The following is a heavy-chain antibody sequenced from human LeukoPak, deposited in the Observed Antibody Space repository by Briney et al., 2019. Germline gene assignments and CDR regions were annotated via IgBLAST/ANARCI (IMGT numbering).Heavy chain of an antibody. J-gene: IGHJ6*03. CDR3: ARAKKMATEPGYYYYMDV. CDR1: GGTFSSYA. Sequence: ASVKVSCKASGGTFSSYAISWVRQAPGQGLEWMGGIIPIFGTASYAQKFQGRVTITTDESTSTAYMELSSLRSEDTAVYYCARAKKMATEPGYYYYMDVWGKGTTVTVSS. CDR2: IIPIFGTA. V-gene: IGHV1-69*05. D-gene: IGHD5-24*01.